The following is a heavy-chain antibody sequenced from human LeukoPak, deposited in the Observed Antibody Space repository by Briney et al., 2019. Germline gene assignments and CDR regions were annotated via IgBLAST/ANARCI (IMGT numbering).Heavy chain of an antibody. D-gene: IGHD3-10*01. CDR2: MNPNSGNT. V-gene: IGHV1-8*01. CDR1: GYTFTSYD. CDR3: ARRRYYYGSGGKDY. J-gene: IGHJ4*02. Sequence: ASVKVSCKASGYTFTSYDINWVRQATGQGLEWMGWMNPNSGNTGYAQKFQGRVTMTRNTSISTAYMELSSLRSEDTAVYYCARRRYYYGSGGKDYWGQGNLVTVSS.